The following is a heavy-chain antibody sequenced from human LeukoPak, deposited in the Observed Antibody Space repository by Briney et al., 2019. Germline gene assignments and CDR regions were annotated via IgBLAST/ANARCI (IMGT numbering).Heavy chain of an antibody. CDR2: ISYDGSNK. J-gene: IGHJ3*02. CDR3: AKVRYFGPSAFDI. D-gene: IGHD3-9*01. CDR1: GFTFRNYG. V-gene: IGHV3-30*18. Sequence: PGGSLRLSCAASGFTFRNYGMHWVRQAPGKGLDWLAVISYDGSNKYYADSVKGRFTISRDNSKNTLYLQMNSLRAEDTAVYYCAKVRYFGPSAFDIWAQGTMVSVLS.